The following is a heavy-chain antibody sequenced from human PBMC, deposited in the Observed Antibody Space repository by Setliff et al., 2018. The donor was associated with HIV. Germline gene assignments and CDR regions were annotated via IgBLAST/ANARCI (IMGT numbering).Heavy chain of an antibody. Sequence: PGGSLRLSCAASGFTVSRFYMNWVRQAPGKGLEWVSSISSSSSYIYYADSLKGRFTISRDNAKNSLYLQMNSLRAEDTAVYYCARAVHSGWYYFDYWGQGTLVTVSS. CDR3: ARAVHSGWYYFDY. CDR1: GFTVSRFY. D-gene: IGHD6-19*01. V-gene: IGHV3-21*01. J-gene: IGHJ4*02. CDR2: ISSSSSYI.